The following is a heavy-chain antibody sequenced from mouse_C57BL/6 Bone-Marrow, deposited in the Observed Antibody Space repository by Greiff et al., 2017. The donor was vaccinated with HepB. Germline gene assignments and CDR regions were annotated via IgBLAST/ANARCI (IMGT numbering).Heavy chain of an antibody. Sequence: EVKVVESGGGLVKPGGSLKLSCAASGFTFSSYAMSWVRQTPEKRLEWVATISDGGSYTYYPDNVKGRFTISRDNAKNNLYLQMSHLKSEDTAMYYCAITTVVASYYYAMDYWGQGTSVTVSS. D-gene: IGHD1-1*01. CDR3: AITTVVASYYYAMDY. V-gene: IGHV5-4*03. CDR2: ISDGGSYT. J-gene: IGHJ4*01. CDR1: GFTFSSYA.